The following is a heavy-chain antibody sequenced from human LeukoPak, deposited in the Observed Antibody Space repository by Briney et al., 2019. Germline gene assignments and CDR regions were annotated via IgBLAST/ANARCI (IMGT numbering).Heavy chain of an antibody. J-gene: IGHJ5*02. CDR1: GFSLSTSGMC. CDR2: IDWDDDE. CDR3: ARSTIYLAPAGFDP. Sequence: RKSGPTLVNPTQTLTLTCTFSGFSLSTSGMCVSWIRQPPGKALEWLARIDWDDDEYYSTSLKTRLTISKDTSKNQVVLTMTNMDLVDTATYYCARSTIYLAPAGFDPWGQGTLVTVSS. V-gene: IGHV2-70*11. D-gene: IGHD2-8*01.